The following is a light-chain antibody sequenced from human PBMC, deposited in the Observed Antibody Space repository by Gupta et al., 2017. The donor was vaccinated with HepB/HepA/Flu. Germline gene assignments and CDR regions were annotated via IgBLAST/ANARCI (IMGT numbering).Light chain of an antibody. V-gene: IGKV3-11*01. Sequence: EIVLTQSPATLSLSPGERATLSCRASQNVSTYLAWYRQKPGQAPSLLIYDASSRATGIPGRFSGNGSGTDFTLTSSRRQPEDFVVYYGQQHKNWLTFGGGTKVEVK. CDR1: QNVSTY. CDR2: DAS. CDR3: QQHKNWLT. J-gene: IGKJ4*01.